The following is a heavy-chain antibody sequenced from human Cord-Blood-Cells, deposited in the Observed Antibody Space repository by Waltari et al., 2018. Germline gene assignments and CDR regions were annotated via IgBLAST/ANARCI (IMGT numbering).Heavy chain of an antibody. CDR2: INHSGST. Sequence: QVQLQQWGAGLLKPSETLSLTCAVYGGSFSGYYWGWNRQTPGRGLEWIGEINHSGSTHSNPSLKSPVTRSVHTSKNQCSLKLSSVTAADTAVYYCARVFEDIVVVPAATAFDIWGQGTMVTVSS. V-gene: IGHV4-34*01. CDR1: GGSFSGYY. D-gene: IGHD2-2*01. CDR3: ARVFEDIVVVPAATAFDI. J-gene: IGHJ3*02.